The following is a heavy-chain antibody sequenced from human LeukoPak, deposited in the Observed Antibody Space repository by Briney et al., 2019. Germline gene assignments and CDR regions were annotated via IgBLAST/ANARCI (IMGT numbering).Heavy chain of an antibody. J-gene: IGHJ5*02. Sequence: PGGSLRLSCAASGFTFSNYAMNWVRQAPGKGLEWVSAISGSGDNTYYADSVKGRFTISRDNSKNTLYLQMNNLRAEDTAVYYCATSPTFDPWGQGTLVTVSS. V-gene: IGHV3-23*01. CDR3: ATSPTFDP. CDR1: GFTFSNYA. CDR2: ISGSGDNT.